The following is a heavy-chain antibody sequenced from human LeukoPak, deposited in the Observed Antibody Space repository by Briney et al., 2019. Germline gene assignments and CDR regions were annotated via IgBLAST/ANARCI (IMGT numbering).Heavy chain of an antibody. V-gene: IGHV4-59*01. Sequence: KTSETLSLTCSVSDDSITMYYWSWIRQPPGKGLEWIGYIYYSGSTNYNPSLKSRVTISLDTSKNQFSLKLSSVTAADTAVYYCARRESGWYFSYWGQGTLVTVSS. J-gene: IGHJ4*02. CDR2: IYYSGST. D-gene: IGHD6-19*01. CDR1: DDSITMYY. CDR3: ARRESGWYFSY.